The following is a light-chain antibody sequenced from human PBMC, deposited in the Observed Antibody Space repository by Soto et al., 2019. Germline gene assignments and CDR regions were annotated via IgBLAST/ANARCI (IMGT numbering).Light chain of an antibody. V-gene: IGKV3-11*01. CDR2: DAS. J-gene: IGKJ5*01. CDR1: QSISNY. Sequence: VLTHSPVTLSLCPGQVAALSCRSIQSISNYLAWYQQKPGQAPRLLIYDASNRAAGTPARFSGSGSGTDFTLTISSLEPEDFAVYYCKQRRNWPPSITFGQGTRLEI. CDR3: KQRRNWPPSIT.